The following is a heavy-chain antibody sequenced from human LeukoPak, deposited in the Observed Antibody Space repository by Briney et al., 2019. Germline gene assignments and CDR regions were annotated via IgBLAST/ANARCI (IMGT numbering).Heavy chain of an antibody. J-gene: IGHJ4*02. CDR1: GFTFSSYA. D-gene: IGHD6-19*01. CDR3: ARHTSGQPFDY. Sequence: GGSLRLSCAASGFTFSSYAMSWVRQAPGKGLEWVSVISGSGGSTYDADSVKGRFTISRDNSKNTLYLQMNSLRAEDTAVYYCARHTSGQPFDYWGQGTLVTVSS. V-gene: IGHV3-23*01. CDR2: ISGSGGST.